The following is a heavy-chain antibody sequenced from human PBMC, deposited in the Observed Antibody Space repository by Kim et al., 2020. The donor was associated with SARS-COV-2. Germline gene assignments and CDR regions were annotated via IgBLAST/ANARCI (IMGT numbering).Heavy chain of an antibody. J-gene: IGHJ5*02. V-gene: IGHV3-30*07. D-gene: IGHD3-9*01. CDR3: AGQLRYFDWSTFDP. Sequence: ADAGKGRFTISRDNSKNTLYLQMNSLRAEDTAVYYCAGQLRYFDWSTFDPWGQGTLVTVSS.